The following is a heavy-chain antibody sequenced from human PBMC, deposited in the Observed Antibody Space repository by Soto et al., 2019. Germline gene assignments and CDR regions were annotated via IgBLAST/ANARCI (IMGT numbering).Heavy chain of an antibody. D-gene: IGHD2-21*02. J-gene: IGHJ4*02. Sequence: EVQLVESGGGLVQPGRSLRLSCAASGFTFDDYAMHWVRQAPGKGLEWVSGISWNSGSIGYADSVKGRFAISRDNAKNSLYLQMNSLSAEDTALYYCAKDSTGDPDGDFDYWGQGTLVTVSS. CDR2: ISWNSGSI. CDR3: AKDSTGDPDGDFDY. V-gene: IGHV3-9*01. CDR1: GFTFDDYA.